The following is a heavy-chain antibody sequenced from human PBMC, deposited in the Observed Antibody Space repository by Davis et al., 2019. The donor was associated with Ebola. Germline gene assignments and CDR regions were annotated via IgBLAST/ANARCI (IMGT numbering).Heavy chain of an antibody. Sequence: MPSETLSLTCAVSGGSISSGGYSWSWIRQPPGKGLEWIGYIYYSGSTYYNPSLKSRVTISVDTSKNQFSLKLSSVTAADTAVYYCARATSYQLLSWNYFDYWGQGTLVTVSS. V-gene: IGHV4-30-4*07. J-gene: IGHJ4*02. D-gene: IGHD2-2*01. CDR1: GGSISSGGYS. CDR3: ARATSYQLLSWNYFDY. CDR2: IYYSGST.